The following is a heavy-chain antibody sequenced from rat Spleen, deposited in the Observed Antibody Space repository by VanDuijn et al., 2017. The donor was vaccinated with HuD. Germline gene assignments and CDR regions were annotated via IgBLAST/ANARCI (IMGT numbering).Heavy chain of an antibody. J-gene: IGHJ3*01. D-gene: IGHD1-6*01. V-gene: IGHV5-25*01. CDR3: ARHGVNYGSYNWFAY. CDR2: ISTGGGST. CDR1: GFTFSNYY. Sequence: EVQVVESGGGLVQPGRSLKLSCAASGFTFSNYYMAWVRQAPTKGLEWVAYISTGGGSTYYRDSVKGRFTISRDSAESTLYLQMNSLRSEDTATYYCARHGVNYGSYNWFAYWGQGTLVTVSS.